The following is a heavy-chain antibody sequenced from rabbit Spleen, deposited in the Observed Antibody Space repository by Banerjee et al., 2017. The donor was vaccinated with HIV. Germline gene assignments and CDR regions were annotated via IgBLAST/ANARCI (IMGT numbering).Heavy chain of an antibody. CDR2: IYGGSSCGT. D-gene: IGHD7-1*01. V-gene: IGHV1S40*01. J-gene: IGHJ4*01. CDR1: GFSFSSNYY. CDR3: ARALNDFGYTGVTNAGL. Sequence: QSLEESGGGLVQPEGFLTLTCAASGFSFSSNYYICCVRHAPGKGLEWIACIYGGSSCGTYYASWAKGRFTISKTSSTTVTLQMTSLTAADTATYFCARALNDFGYTGVTNAGLWGPGTLVT.